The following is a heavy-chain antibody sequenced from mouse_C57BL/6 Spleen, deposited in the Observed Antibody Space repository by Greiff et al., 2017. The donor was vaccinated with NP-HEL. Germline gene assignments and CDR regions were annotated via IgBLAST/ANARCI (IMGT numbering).Heavy chain of an antibody. D-gene: IGHD2-5*01. CDR3: ARGTYYSNYGWFAY. CDR1: GYTFTSYW. J-gene: IGHJ3*01. V-gene: IGHV1-69*01. CDR2: IDPSDSYT. Sequence: QLQQPGAELVMPGASVKLSCKASGYTFTSYWMHWVKQRPGQGLEWIGEIDPSDSYTNYNQKFKGKSTLTVDKSSSTAYMQLSSLTSEDSAVYYCARGTYYSNYGWFAYWGQGTLVTVSA.